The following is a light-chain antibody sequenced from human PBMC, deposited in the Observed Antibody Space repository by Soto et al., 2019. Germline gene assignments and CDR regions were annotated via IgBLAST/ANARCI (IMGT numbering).Light chain of an antibody. CDR2: DVS. CDR3: SSYTSSSTLYV. J-gene: IGLJ1*01. V-gene: IGLV2-14*01. Sequence: QSVLTQPPSASGSPGQSTTISCTGTSSDVGGYNYVSWYQQHPGKAPKLMIYDVSNRPSGVSNRFSGSKSGNTASLTISGLQAEDEADYYCSSYTSSSTLYVFGTGTKLTVL. CDR1: SSDVGGYNY.